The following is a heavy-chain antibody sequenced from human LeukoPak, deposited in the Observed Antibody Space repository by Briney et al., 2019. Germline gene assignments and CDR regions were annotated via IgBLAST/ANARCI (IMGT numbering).Heavy chain of an antibody. CDR3: ARDSRGYYDSSGYYSL. D-gene: IGHD3-22*01. CDR2: INPSGGST. CDR1: GYTFTSYY. V-gene: IGHV1-46*01. J-gene: IGHJ4*02. Sequence: ASVKVSCKASGYTFTSYYMHWVRQVPGQGLEWMGIINPSGGSTSYAQKFQGRVTMTRDTSTSTVYMELSSLRSEDTAVYYCARDSRGYYDSSGYYSLWGQGTLVTVSS.